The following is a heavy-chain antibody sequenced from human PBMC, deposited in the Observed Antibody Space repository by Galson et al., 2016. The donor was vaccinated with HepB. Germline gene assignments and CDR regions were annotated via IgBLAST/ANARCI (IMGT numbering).Heavy chain of an antibody. V-gene: IGHV4-34*01. CDR1: GGSFSGYY. CDR3: ARPLTGYSSSWYFGYFDL. CDR2: INHSGST. J-gene: IGHJ2*01. Sequence: ETLSLTCAVYGGSFSGYYWSWIRQPPGKGLEWIGEINHSGSTNYNPSLKSRVTISVDTSKNQFSLRLSSVTAADTAVYYCARPLTGYSSSWYFGYFDLWGRGTLVTVSS. D-gene: IGHD6-13*01.